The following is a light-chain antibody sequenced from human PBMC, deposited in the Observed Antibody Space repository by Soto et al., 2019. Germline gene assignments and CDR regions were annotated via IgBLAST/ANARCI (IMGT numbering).Light chain of an antibody. CDR1: QGISNY. V-gene: IGKV1-27*01. CDR3: QKYNSALWT. CDR2: SAS. J-gene: IGKJ1*01. Sequence: DIQMTQSPSSLSASVGDRVTITCRASQGISNYLAWYQQKPGKVPQLLIYSASVLQSGVPSRFSGSGSETDVTLTISSLQPEDVATYYWQKYNSALWTFGQGTKVEIK.